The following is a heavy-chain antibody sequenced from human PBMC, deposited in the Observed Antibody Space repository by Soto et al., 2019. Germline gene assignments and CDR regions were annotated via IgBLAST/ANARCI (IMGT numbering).Heavy chain of an antibody. Sequence: GGSLRLSCPATGFTFSTCAMNWVRQAPGKGLEWVSTISGSGSTTYYADSVKGRFTISRDNFKNTLYLQMNSLRAEDTAVYYCASLRGYSYGGLYYFDYWGQGTLVTVSS. CDR1: GFTFSTCA. J-gene: IGHJ4*02. CDR3: ASLRGYSYGGLYYFDY. CDR2: ISGSGSTT. D-gene: IGHD5-18*01. V-gene: IGHV3-23*01.